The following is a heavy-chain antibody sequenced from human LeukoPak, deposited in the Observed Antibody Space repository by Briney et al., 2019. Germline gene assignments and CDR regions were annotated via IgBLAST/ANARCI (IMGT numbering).Heavy chain of an antibody. J-gene: IGHJ4*02. CDR1: GYTFTSYS. Sequence: GASVKVSCKASGYTFTSYSISWVRQAPGQGLEWMGWISAYNGNTNYAQKLQGRVTMTTDTSTSTAYMELRSLRSDDTAVYYCAREPLDYYGSGSSDYWGQGTLVTVSS. D-gene: IGHD3-10*01. V-gene: IGHV1-18*01. CDR3: AREPLDYYGSGSSDY. CDR2: ISAYNGNT.